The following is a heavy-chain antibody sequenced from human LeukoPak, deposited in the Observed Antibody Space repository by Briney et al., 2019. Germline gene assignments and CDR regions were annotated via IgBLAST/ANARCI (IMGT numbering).Heavy chain of an antibody. Sequence: GASVKVSCKASGGTFSSYAISWVRQAPGQGLEWMGGIIPIFGTANYAQKFQGRVTITADESTSTAYMELSSLRSEDTAVYYCARGGYYDILTGYPLPHYYYYYYMDVWGKGTTVTISS. CDR2: IIPIFGTA. D-gene: IGHD3-9*01. CDR3: ARGGYYDILTGYPLPHYYYYYYMDV. CDR1: GGTFSSYA. V-gene: IGHV1-69*13. J-gene: IGHJ6*03.